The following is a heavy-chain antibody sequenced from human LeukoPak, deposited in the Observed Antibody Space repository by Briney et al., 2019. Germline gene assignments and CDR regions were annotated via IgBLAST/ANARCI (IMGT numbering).Heavy chain of an antibody. CDR2: ISSSSSTI. CDR3: ARSPCGGDCYLVDY. D-gene: IGHD2-21*02. J-gene: IGHJ4*02. CDR1: GFTFSSYS. Sequence: GGSLRLSCAASGFTFSSYSMNWVRQAPGKGLEWVSYISSSSSTIYYAGSVKGRFTISRDNAKNSLYLQMNSLRDEDTAVYYCARSPCGGDCYLVDYWGQGTLVTVSS. V-gene: IGHV3-48*02.